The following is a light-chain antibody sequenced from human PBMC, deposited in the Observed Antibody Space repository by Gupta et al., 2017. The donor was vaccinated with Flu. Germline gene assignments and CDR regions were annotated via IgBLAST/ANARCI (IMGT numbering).Light chain of an antibody. V-gene: IGLV3-10*01. Sequence: SYELRQPSSVSVYTGKTARITCSGDALPKKYAYWYQQKSGQAPVLIIYEDRKRPSGIPERFSGSSSGTMATLTISGAQVEDEADYYCYSTDTSGNHRVFGGGTNLTVL. CDR1: ALPKKY. CDR3: YSTDTSGNHRV. J-gene: IGLJ3*02. CDR2: EDR.